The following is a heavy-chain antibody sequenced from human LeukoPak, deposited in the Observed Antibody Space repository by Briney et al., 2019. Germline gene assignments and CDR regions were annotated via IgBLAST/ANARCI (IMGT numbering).Heavy chain of an antibody. V-gene: IGHV4-30-4*01. CDR2: IYYSGST. J-gene: IGHJ4*02. CDR1: GGSLSSGDYY. CDR3: ARDPVTMVRGVTNDPDY. D-gene: IGHD3-10*01. Sequence: SQTLSLTCTVSGGSLSSGDYYWGWIRQPPGKGLEWIVYIYYSGSTYYNPSLKSRVTISVDTSKNQFSLKLSSVTAADTAVYYCARDPVTMVRGVTNDPDYWGQGTLVTVSS.